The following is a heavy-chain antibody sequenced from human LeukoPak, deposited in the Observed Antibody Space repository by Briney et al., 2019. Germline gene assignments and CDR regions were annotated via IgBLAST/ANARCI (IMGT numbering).Heavy chain of an antibody. V-gene: IGHV4-30-2*01. CDR3: ARVHIAALDY. J-gene: IGHJ4*02. D-gene: IGHD6-6*01. CDR2: IYHSGST. Sequence: SQTLSLTCTVSGGSISSGGYYWSWIRQPPGKGLEWIGYIYHSGSTYYNPSLKSRVTISVDRSKNQFSLTLSSVTAADTAVYYCARVHIAALDYWGQGTLVTVSS. CDR1: GGSISSGGYY.